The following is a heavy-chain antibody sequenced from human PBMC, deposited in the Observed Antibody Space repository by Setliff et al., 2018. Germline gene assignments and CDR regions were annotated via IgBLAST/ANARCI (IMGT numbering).Heavy chain of an antibody. CDR1: GASITSEAYY. J-gene: IGHJ2*01. Sequence: PSETLSLTCIVSGASITSEAYYWSWIRQYPGKGLEWIGYIYYSGSTYYNPSLQSRVTVSLDSSKNHSSLELTSVTAADTAVYFCARSRTTAVKGGVFAVWGRGTLVTVSS. V-gene: IGHV4-31*03. CDR2: IYYSGST. D-gene: IGHD1-7*01. CDR3: ARSRTTAVKGGVFAV.